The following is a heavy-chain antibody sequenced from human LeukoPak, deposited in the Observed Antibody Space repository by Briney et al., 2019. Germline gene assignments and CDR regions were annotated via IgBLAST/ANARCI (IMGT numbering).Heavy chain of an antibody. V-gene: IGHV3-48*01. D-gene: IGHD5-24*01. CDR2: ISSSSSTI. CDR1: AFSFSNYN. J-gene: IGHJ4*02. Sequence: GGSLRLSCAASAFSFSNYNMNWVRQAPGKGLEWVSYISSSSSTIYYADSVKGRFTISRDNAKNSLYLQMNSLRAEDTAVYYCAKDRRDGYNTVFDYWGQGTLVTVSS. CDR3: AKDRRDGYNTVFDY.